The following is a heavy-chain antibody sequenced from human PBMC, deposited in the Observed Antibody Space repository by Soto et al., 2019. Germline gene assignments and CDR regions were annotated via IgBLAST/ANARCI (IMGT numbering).Heavy chain of an antibody. D-gene: IGHD3-22*01. V-gene: IGHV3-21*01. CDR2: ISSSSSYI. J-gene: IGHJ4*02. CDR3: HGGSSGYYLYYFDY. CDR1: GFTFSSYS. Sequence: EVQLVESGGGLVKPGGSLRLSCAASGFTFSSYSMNWVRQAPGKGLEWVSSISSSSSYIYYADSVKGRFTISRDNAKNSLYLQMNSLRAEDTAVYYCHGGSSGYYLYYFDYWGQGTLVTVSS.